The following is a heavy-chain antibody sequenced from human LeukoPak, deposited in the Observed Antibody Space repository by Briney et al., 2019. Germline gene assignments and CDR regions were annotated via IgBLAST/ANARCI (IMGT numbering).Heavy chain of an antibody. CDR1: GGSISSGGYY. Sequence: SETLSLTCTVSGGSISSGGYYWSWIRQPPGKGLEWIGYIYHSGSTYYNPSLKSRVTISVDRSKNQFSLKLSSVTAADTAVYYCARVGLGNYAFDIWGQGAMVTVSS. D-gene: IGHD1-14*01. V-gene: IGHV4-30-2*01. CDR2: IYHSGST. CDR3: ARVGLGNYAFDI. J-gene: IGHJ3*02.